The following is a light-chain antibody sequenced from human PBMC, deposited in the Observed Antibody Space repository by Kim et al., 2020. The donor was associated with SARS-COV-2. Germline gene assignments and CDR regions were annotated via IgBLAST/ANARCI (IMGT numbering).Light chain of an antibody. CDR3: QTWGTGIRV. Sequence: ASIKLTCTLSSWHSSYAIEWHQQQAEKGPRYLMKLNSDGSHSKGDGIPDRFSGSSSGAERYLTISSLQSEDEADYYCQTWGTGIRVFGGGTKLTVL. J-gene: IGLJ3*02. V-gene: IGLV4-69*01. CDR1: SWHSSYA. CDR2: LNSDGSH.